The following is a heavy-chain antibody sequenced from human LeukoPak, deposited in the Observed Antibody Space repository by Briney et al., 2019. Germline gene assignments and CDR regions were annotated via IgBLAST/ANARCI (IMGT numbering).Heavy chain of an antibody. D-gene: IGHD1-1*01. Sequence: SETLSLTCTVSGGSISSSSSYWGWIRQPPGKGLEWIGHIFHSGRTSYNPSLMSRVTISVDTSKNQFSLKLSSVTAADTAVYYCARGTNYFDYWGQGTLVTVSS. CDR1: GGSISSSSSY. CDR3: ARGTNYFDY. J-gene: IGHJ4*02. V-gene: IGHV4-39*01. CDR2: IFHSGRT.